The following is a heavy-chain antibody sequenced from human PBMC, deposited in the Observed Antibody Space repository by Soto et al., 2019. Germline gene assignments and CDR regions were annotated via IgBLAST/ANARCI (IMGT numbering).Heavy chain of an antibody. Sequence: SETLSLTCTVSGGSISSSSYCWGWIRQPPGKGLEWIGSTYYSGSTYYNPSLKSRVTISVDTSKNQFSLKLSSVTAADTAVYYCAGLGLLWFGDSLDYWGQGTLVTVSS. V-gene: IGHV4-39*01. J-gene: IGHJ4*02. CDR3: AGLGLLWFGDSLDY. CDR1: GGSISSSSYC. CDR2: TYYSGST. D-gene: IGHD3-10*01.